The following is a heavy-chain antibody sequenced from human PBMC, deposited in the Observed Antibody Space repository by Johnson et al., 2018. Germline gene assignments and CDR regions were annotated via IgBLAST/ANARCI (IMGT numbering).Heavy chain of an antibody. V-gene: IGHV3-21*04. CDR3: AKAHGDYASYYYYYYMDV. CDR1: GFTFSSYS. J-gene: IGHJ6*03. CDR2: ISSSSSYI. D-gene: IGHD4-17*01. Sequence: VQLVQSGGGLVKPGGSLRLSCAASGFTFSSYSMNWVRQAPGKGLEWVSSISSSSSYIYYADSVKGRFTISRDNSKNTLYLQMNSLRAEDTAVDYCAKAHGDYASYYYYYYMDVWGKGTTVTVSS.